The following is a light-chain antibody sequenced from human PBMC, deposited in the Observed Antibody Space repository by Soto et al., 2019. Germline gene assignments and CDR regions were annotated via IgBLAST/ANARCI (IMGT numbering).Light chain of an antibody. CDR2: DVS. J-gene: IGLJ1*01. V-gene: IGLV2-14*03. CDR3: SSYTSSSLYV. CDR1: SSDVGGYNY. Sequence: QSALTQPASVSGSPGQSITISCTGTSSDVGGYNYVSWNQHHPGNAPKLMIYDVSNRPSGVSNRFSGSKSGNTASLTISGLQAEDEADYYCSSYTSSSLYVFGTGTKVTVL.